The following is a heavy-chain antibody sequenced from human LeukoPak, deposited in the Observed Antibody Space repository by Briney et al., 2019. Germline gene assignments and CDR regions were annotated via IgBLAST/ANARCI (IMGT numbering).Heavy chain of an antibody. CDR3: SLQYPGDH. D-gene: IGHD4-11*01. Sequence: GGSLRLSCAASGFTFSNAWMSWVRQAPGKGLEWVGRIKSKTDDGTIGYAAPVKGRFTISRDDSKHTLYLQMNSLKTEDTAVYYCSLQYPGDHWGQGTLVTVSS. J-gene: IGHJ4*02. CDR1: GFTFSNAW. V-gene: IGHV3-15*01. CDR2: IKSKTDDGTI.